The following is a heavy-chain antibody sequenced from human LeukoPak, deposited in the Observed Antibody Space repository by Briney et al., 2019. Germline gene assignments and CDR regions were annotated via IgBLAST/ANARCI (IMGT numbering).Heavy chain of an antibody. J-gene: IGHJ4*02. CDR1: GFTFSSYA. D-gene: IGHD5-12*01. CDR2: ISGSGGST. Sequence: GGSLRLSCAASGFTFSSYAMSWVRQAPGKGLEWVSAISGSGGSTYYADSVKGRFTISRDNSKNTLYLQMNSLRAEDTAVYYCAKDREGATIPSNFDYWGQGTLVTVSS. CDR3: AKDREGATIPSNFDY. V-gene: IGHV3-23*01.